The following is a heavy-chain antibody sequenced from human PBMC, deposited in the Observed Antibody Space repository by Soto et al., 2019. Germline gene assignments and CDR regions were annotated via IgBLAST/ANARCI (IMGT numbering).Heavy chain of an antibody. J-gene: IGHJ4*02. CDR2: IDPSDSQT. CDR1: GYIFAGYW. V-gene: IGHV5-10-1*01. Sequence: PVESLKISCKGSGYIFAGYWITWVLQKPGKGLEWMGRIDPSDSQTYYSPSFRGHVTISVTKSITTVFLQWSSLRASDTAMYYCARQIYDSDTGPNFQYYFDSWGQGTPVTVSS. D-gene: IGHD3-22*01. CDR3: ARQIYDSDTGPNFQYYFDS.